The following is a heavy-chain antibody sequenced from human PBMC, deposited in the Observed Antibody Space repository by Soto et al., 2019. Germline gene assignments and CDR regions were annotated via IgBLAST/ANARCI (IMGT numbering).Heavy chain of an antibody. CDR2: ISNSGDGT. CDR1: GFTFSTYA. J-gene: IGHJ6*02. Sequence: GGSLRLSCAASGFTFSTYAMTWVRQAPGKGLEWVSLISNSGDGTYYADSVKGRFTISRDNSQRTLNLQMNSLRAEDTAVYYCAKNGDFWSWGMDVWGQGTTVTVSS. CDR3: AKNGDFWSWGMDV. V-gene: IGHV3-23*01. D-gene: IGHD3-3*01.